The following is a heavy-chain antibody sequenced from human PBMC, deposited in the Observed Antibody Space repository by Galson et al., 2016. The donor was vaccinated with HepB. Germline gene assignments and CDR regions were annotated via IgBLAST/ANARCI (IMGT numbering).Heavy chain of an antibody. Sequence: SLRLSCAASGLMFDTYNMNWVRQAPGKGLEWVASISGSSTYIYYADSVKGRFTISRDNAKKSLFLQMSSLRADDTAIYYCARGAQRFDYWGQGSLVTVSS. J-gene: IGHJ4*02. V-gene: IGHV3-21*01. CDR3: ARGAQRFDY. CDR2: ISGSSTYI. CDR1: GLMFDTYN.